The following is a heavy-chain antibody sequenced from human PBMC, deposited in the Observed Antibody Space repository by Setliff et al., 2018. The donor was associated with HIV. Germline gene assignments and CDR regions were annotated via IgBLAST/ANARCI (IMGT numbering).Heavy chain of an antibody. CDR3: ARGEPVDILTGYFDY. D-gene: IGHD3-9*01. CDR1: GGSINNYQ. Sequence: ETLSLTCTVSGVSGGSINNYQWSWIRQPPGKGLEWIGYIYTSGSSNYNPSLKSRVTISGDTSKRQFSLKMSSVTAADTAVYYCARGEPVDILTGYFDYWGQGTLVTV. V-gene: IGHV4-4*08. CDR2: IYTSGSS. J-gene: IGHJ4*02.